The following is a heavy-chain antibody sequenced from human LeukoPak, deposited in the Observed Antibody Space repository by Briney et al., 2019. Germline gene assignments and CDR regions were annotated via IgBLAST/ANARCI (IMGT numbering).Heavy chain of an antibody. CDR1: GYTFTSYD. CDR3: AKDGPEYYYDSSGYSIDFVLFDY. J-gene: IGHJ4*02. CDR2: MNPNSGNT. V-gene: IGHV1-8*01. Sequence: ASVKVSCKASGYTFTSYDINWVRQATGQGLEWMGWMNPNSGNTGYAQKFQGRVTMTRNTSISTAYMELSSLRSEDTAVYYCAKDGPEYYYDSSGYSIDFVLFDYWGQGTLVTVSS. D-gene: IGHD3-22*01.